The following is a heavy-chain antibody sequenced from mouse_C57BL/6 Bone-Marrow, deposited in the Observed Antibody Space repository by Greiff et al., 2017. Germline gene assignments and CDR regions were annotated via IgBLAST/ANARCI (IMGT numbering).Heavy chain of an antibody. Sequence: EVQLQQSGPELVKPGASVKMSCKASGYTFTDYYMNWVKQSHGKSLEWIGVINPYNGGTSYNQKFKGKATLTVDKSSSTAYMELNILTSEDSAVYYCAGYGDYGRWCFDVWGTGTTVTVSS. CDR1: GYTFTDYY. CDR2: INPYNGGT. V-gene: IGHV1-19*01. CDR3: AGYGDYGRWCFDV. J-gene: IGHJ1*03. D-gene: IGHD1-1*01.